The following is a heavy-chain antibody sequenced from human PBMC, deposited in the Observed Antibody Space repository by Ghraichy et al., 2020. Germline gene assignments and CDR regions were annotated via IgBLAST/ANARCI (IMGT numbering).Heavy chain of an antibody. J-gene: IGHJ4*02. CDR3: ARDLGRPVTFDN. V-gene: IGHV3-23*01. CDR2: ISGSGSNT. Sequence: GGSLRLSCAVSGFTFSNYAMNWVRQAPGKGLEWVSVISGSGSNTFYADSVKGRFTISRDNSKNTLYLQLNSLRVEDTAVYYCARDLGRPVTFDNWGQGTLVTVSS. D-gene: IGHD4-23*01. CDR1: GFTFSNYA.